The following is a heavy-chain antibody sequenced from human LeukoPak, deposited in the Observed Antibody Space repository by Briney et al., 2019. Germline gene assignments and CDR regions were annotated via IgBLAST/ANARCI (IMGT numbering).Heavy chain of an antibody. CDR2: ISVTGDST. D-gene: IGHD6-13*01. CDR1: GFTFSNYA. V-gene: IGHV3-23*01. CDR3: AKVKGSSWGNSYFAY. J-gene: IGHJ4*02. Sequence: PGGSLRLSCAASGFTFSNYAMSCVRQAPGKGLEWVSSISVTGDSTYYADSVKGRFTISRDNSKSTLYLQMNSLRAEDTAAYYCAKVKGSSWGNSYFAYWGQGTLVTVCS.